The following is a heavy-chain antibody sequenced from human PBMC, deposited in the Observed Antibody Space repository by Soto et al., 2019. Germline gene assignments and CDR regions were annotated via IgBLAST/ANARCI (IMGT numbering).Heavy chain of an antibody. J-gene: IGHJ4*02. Sequence: SDTLSLTCAVYGVTFSGYYWSWIRQPPGKGLERIGEVNHSVSTNYNPSLKSRVTISVDTSKNQFSLKLSSVTAADTAVYYCARVGGRWLQLTRKFEKWGQGTLVNVSS. CDR3: ARVGGRWLQLTRKFEK. V-gene: IGHV4-34*01. CDR2: VNHSVST. CDR1: GVTFSGYY. D-gene: IGHD5-12*01.